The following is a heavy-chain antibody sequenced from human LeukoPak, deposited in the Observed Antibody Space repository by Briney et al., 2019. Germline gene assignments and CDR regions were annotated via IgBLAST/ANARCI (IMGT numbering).Heavy chain of an antibody. Sequence: GGSLRLSCAASGFTFSSYSMNWVRQAPGKGLEWVSSISSSSSYIYYADSVKGRFTISRDNAKDSLYLQMNSLRAEDTAVYYCARDLGGSSDDAFDIWGQGTMVTVSS. D-gene: IGHD6-13*01. CDR2: ISSSSSYI. V-gene: IGHV3-21*01. CDR3: ARDLGGSSDDAFDI. J-gene: IGHJ3*02. CDR1: GFTFSSYS.